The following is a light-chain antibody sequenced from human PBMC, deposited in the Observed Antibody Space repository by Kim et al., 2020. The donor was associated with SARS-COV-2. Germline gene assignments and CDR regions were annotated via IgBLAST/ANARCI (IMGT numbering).Light chain of an antibody. CDR3: QSYDSSLSGYV. V-gene: IGLV1-40*01. CDR1: SSNLGAGYD. Sequence: QSVLTQRPSVSGAPGQRVTISCTGSSSNLGAGYDVNWYQQLPGTVPKLLIYANSNRPSGVPGRFSGSKSGSSASLAITGLQAEDETDYYCQSYDSSLSGYVFGTGTKVTVL. CDR2: ANS. J-gene: IGLJ1*01.